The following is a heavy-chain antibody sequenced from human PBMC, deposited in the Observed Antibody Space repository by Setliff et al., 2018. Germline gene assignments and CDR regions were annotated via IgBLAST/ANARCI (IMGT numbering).Heavy chain of an antibody. CDR3: ARDVFPYHYEGAFDI. CDR2: INPSSGRT. Sequence: ASVKVSCKASGYTSTSHYMHWVRQAPGLGLEWMGTINPSSGRTSYAQKFQGRVTMTRDTSTSTVYMEMSSLRSEDTAVYYCARDVFPYHYEGAFDIWGQGTMVTVSS. CDR1: GYTSTSHY. D-gene: IGHD3-22*01. J-gene: IGHJ3*02. V-gene: IGHV1-46*01.